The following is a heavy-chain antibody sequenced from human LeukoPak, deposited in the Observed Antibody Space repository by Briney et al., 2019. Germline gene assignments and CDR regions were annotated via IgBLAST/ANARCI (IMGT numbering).Heavy chain of an antibody. Sequence: SETLSLTCDVYRYSVNNNDWWGWIRQPPGRGLEWIGYIYHNGDTYYSPSLKSRITLSVDTSKNQFSLRLTSVTAMDAAVYYCAKKVAGVGWFDPWGQGTLVTVSS. V-gene: IGHV4-28*01. CDR1: RYSVNNNDW. CDR3: AKKVAGVGWFDP. CDR2: IYHNGDT. J-gene: IGHJ5*02. D-gene: IGHD3-3*01.